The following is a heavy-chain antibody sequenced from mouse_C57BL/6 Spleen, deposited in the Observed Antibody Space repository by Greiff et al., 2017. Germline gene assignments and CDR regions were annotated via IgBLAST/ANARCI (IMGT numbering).Heavy chain of an antibody. V-gene: IGHV1-80*01. CDR1: GYAFSSYW. J-gene: IGHJ4*01. Sequence: QVQLQQSGAELVKPGASVKISCKASGYAFSSYWMNWVKQRPGQGLEWIGQIYPGDGDTNYNGKFKGKATLTADKSSSTAYMQLSSLTSEDSAVYFCASFCYGNYVYYAMDYWGQGTSVTVSS. D-gene: IGHD2-1*01. CDR3: ASFCYGNYVYYAMDY. CDR2: IYPGDGDT.